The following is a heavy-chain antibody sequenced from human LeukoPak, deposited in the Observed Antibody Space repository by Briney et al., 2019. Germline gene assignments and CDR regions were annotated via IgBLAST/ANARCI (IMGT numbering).Heavy chain of an antibody. V-gene: IGHV4-39*01. CDR3: ERHPRIGCSSTSCYTDY. CDR1: GFTFSSYS. CDR2: IYYSGST. Sequence: GSLRLSCAASGFTFSSYSMNWIRQPPGKGLEWIGSIYYSGSTYYNPSLKSRVTMSVDTSKNQFSLKMSSVTAADTAVFYCERHPRIGCSSTSCYTDYWGQGTLVTVSS. D-gene: IGHD2-2*02. J-gene: IGHJ4*02.